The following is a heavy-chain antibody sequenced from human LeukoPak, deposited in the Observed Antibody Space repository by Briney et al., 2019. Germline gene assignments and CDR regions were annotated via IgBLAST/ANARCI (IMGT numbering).Heavy chain of an antibody. CDR1: GGSISSSGYY. Sequence: PSETLSLTCTVSGGSISSSGYYWGWIRQPPGRGLEWIASIFYSGNTFYNPSLRSRVTASVDTSKNHFSLKLSSVTAADAAVYYCVRSIRIPGIAAAGDFDYWGRGTLVTVSS. CDR2: IFYSGNT. V-gene: IGHV4-39*02. CDR3: VRSIRIPGIAAAGDFDY. J-gene: IGHJ4*02. D-gene: IGHD6-13*01.